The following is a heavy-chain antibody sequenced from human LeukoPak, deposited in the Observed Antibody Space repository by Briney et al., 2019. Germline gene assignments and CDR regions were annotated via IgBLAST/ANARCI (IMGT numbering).Heavy chain of an antibody. V-gene: IGHV1-18*01. CDR3: ARDFYYGLGNYYNVDLHY. D-gene: IGHD3-10*01. CDR1: GYTFTSYG. J-gene: IGHJ4*02. Sequence: ASVKVSCKASGYTFTSYGISWVRQAPGQGLEWMGWISAYNGNTNYAQKLQGRVTMTTDTSTSTAYMELRSLRSDDTAVYYCARDFYYGLGNYYNVDLHYWGQGTLVTVSS. CDR2: ISAYNGNT.